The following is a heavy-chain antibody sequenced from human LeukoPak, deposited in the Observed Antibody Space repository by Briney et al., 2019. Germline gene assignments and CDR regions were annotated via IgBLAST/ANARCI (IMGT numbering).Heavy chain of an antibody. J-gene: IGHJ3*01. CDR1: GFIFNTFW. CDR3: ARDFPGIGRGTFDF. D-gene: IGHD3-10*01. V-gene: IGHV3-7*03. Sequence: GGSLRLSCAASGFIFNTFWMNWVRLTPGKGLEWVAKINQDGSDMYYVGSVKGRFFVSRDNARNLDYLQMNSLRVDDTAVYYCARDFPGIGRGTFDFWGQGTIIIVSS. CDR2: INQDGSDM.